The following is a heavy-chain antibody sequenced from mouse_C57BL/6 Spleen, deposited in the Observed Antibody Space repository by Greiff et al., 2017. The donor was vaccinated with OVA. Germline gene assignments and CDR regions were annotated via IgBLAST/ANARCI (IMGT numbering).Heavy chain of an antibody. CDR3: ARYGSSYGYFDV. V-gene: IGHV1-19*01. J-gene: IGHJ1*03. D-gene: IGHD1-1*01. CDR2: INPYNGGT. CDR1: GYTFTDYY. Sequence: VQLQQSGPVLVKPGASVKMSCKASGYTFTDYYMNWVKQSHGKSLEWIGVINPYNGGTSYNQKFKGKATLTVDKSSSTAYMELNSLTSEDSAVYDCARYGSSYGYFDVWGTGTTVTVSS.